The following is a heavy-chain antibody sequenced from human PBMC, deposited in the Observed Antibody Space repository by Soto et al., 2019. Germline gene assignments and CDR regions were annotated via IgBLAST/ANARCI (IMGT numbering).Heavy chain of an antibody. CDR2: IYYSATT. CDR1: GGSIGTYY. J-gene: IGHJ5*02. Sequence: SETLSLTCTVSGGSIGTYYWSWIRQPPGKGLEWIGYIYYSATTYYNPSLKSRLTISIDTSKNQFSLKLSSVTAADTAVYYCGRSIDPWGQGTLVTVSS. V-gene: IGHV4-59*06. CDR3: GRSIDP.